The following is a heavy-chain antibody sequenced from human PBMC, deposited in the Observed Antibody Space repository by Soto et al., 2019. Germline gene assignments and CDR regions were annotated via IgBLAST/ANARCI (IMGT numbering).Heavy chain of an antibody. CDR2: IYNSGYT. Sequence: PSETLSLTCTVSGDSISRGGYYWGWVRQHPGKGLEWIGCIYNSGYTYYNPSLKSRLTISMDTSKNQFSLKLSSVTAADTAVYYCARDRGSDAMDVWGQETTVTVSS. V-gene: IGHV4-31*03. CDR1: GDSISRGGYY. CDR3: ARDRGSDAMDV. D-gene: IGHD5-12*01. J-gene: IGHJ6*02.